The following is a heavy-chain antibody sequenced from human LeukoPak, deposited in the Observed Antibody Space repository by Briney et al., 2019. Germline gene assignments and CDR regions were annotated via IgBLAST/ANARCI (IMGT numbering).Heavy chain of an antibody. J-gene: IGHJ4*02. D-gene: IGHD6-19*01. Sequence: SETLSLTCAGYGESFSGYYWSWIRQPPGKGLEWIGEINHSGSTNYNPSLKSRVTISVDTSKNQFSLKLNSVTAADTAVYYCARGPRGLGMAGTFDYWGQGTLVTVSS. CDR2: INHSGST. CDR3: ARGPRGLGMAGTFDY. V-gene: IGHV4-34*01. CDR1: GESFSGYY.